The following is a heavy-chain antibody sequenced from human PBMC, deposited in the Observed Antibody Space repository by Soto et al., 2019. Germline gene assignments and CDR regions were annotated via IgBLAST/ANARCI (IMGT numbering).Heavy chain of an antibody. Sequence: EVQLLESGGGLVQPGGSLRLSCAASGFTFSSYAMSWVRQAPGKGLEWVSAISGSGGSTYYADSVKGRFTISRDNSKSTLYLHMNSLSAEDTAVYYCAKDRNTYYAYVWGSYRDYWGPGTLLTVSS. V-gene: IGHV3-23*01. J-gene: IGHJ4*02. D-gene: IGHD3-16*02. CDR2: ISGSGGST. CDR1: GFTFSSYA. CDR3: AKDRNTYYAYVWGSYRDY.